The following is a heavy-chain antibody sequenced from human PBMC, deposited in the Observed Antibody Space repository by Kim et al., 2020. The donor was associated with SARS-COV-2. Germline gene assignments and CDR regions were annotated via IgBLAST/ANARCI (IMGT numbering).Heavy chain of an antibody. CDR1: GFRFSSND. J-gene: IGHJ5*02. CDR3: VRNSAWYDS. Sequence: GGSLRLSCVASGFRFSSNDMTWVRQSPGKGLEWVATSLGDGAGVYYTDSVKGRFTLSRDDSMNGLFLQMDSLRVEDTAMYYCVRNSAWYDSWGRGLMVTV. CDR2: SLGDGAGV. V-gene: IGHV3-23*01. D-gene: IGHD1-1*01.